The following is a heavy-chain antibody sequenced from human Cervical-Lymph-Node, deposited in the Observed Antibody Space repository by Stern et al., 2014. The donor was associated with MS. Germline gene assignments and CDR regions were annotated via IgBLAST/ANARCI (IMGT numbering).Heavy chain of an antibody. CDR3: ARLEVPTSPGFHYYYYAMDV. CDR1: GFSLNTPGMC. D-gene: IGHD2-2*01. J-gene: IGHJ6*02. V-gene: IGHV2-70*11. Sequence: ESGPALVRPTQTLTLTCTFSGFSLNTPGMCVTWIRQPPGKALEWLARIDWDDDKYYSTSLKTRLTVSKDTSKNQVVLRMTNMDPVDTATYYCARLEVPTSPGFHYYYYAMDVWGQGTTVTVSS. CDR2: IDWDDDK.